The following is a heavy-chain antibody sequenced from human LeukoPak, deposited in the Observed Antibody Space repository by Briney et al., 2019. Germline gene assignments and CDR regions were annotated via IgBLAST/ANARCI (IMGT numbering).Heavy chain of an antibody. CDR1: GGSTSGYH. D-gene: IGHD3-22*01. Sequence: ASETLSLTCTVSGGSTSGYHWSWIRQPPGKGLEWIGYIYYSGSTTYNPSLKSRVTISVDTSKNQFSLKVSSVTAADTAVYYCAKVFRGWVVVTDDAFDIWGQGTMVTVSS. J-gene: IGHJ3*02. CDR3: AKVFRGWVVVTDDAFDI. CDR2: IYYSGST. V-gene: IGHV4-59*08.